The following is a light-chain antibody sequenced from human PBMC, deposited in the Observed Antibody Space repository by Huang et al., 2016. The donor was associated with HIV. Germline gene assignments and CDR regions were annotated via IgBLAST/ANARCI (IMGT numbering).Light chain of an antibody. CDR3: QQTYSSLPT. J-gene: IGKJ5*01. Sequence: DIQMTQSPSSLSASVGATVTITCRASQSISNYLNWYQQRPGKAPNLLIYATSSLQSGVPSRFSGSGSGTDFTLTISSLQPEDVATYYCQQTYSSLPTFGQGTRLEI. CDR1: QSISNY. CDR2: ATS. V-gene: IGKV1-39*01.